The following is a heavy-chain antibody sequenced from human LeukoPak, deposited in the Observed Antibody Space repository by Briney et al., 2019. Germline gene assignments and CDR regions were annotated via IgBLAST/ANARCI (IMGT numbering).Heavy chain of an antibody. CDR1: GYTFTSYY. V-gene: IGHV1-46*01. CDR3: ASFSKPGIAVAGTNY. Sequence: GASVTVSCKASGYTFTSYYMHWVRQAPGQGLEWMGIINPSGGSTSYAQKFQGRVTMTRDTSTSTVYMELSSLRSEDTAVYYCASFSKPGIAVAGTNYWGQGTLVTVSS. J-gene: IGHJ4*02. CDR2: INPSGGST. D-gene: IGHD6-19*01.